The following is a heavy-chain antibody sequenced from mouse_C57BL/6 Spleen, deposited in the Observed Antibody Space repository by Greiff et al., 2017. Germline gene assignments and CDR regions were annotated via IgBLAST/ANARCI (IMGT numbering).Heavy chain of an antibody. CDR3: ARGGVITEVVDDYYAMDY. CDR1: GYTFTDYN. J-gene: IGHJ4*01. Sequence: VHVKQSGPELVKPGASVKMSCKASGYTFTDYNMHWVKQSPGKSLEWIGYINPNNGGTSYNQKFKGKATLTVNKSSSTAYMELRSLTSEASAVYYGARGGVITEVVDDYYAMDYWGQGTSVTVSS. CDR2: INPNNGGT. D-gene: IGHD1-1*01. V-gene: IGHV1-22*01.